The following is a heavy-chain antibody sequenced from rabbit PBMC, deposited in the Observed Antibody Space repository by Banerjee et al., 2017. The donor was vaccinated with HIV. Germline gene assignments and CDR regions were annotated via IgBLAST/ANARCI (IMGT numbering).Heavy chain of an antibody. D-gene: IGHD4-1*01. J-gene: IGHJ4*01. CDR2: IDTGSSGNT. CDR3: ARDLAGVVGWNLNL. CDR1: GFSFNNNYV. V-gene: IGHV1S45*01. Sequence: QEQLEESGGDLVKPEGSLTLTCTASGFSFNNNYVMCWVRQAPGKGLEWIARIDTGSSGNTYHASWAKGRFTISKTSSTTVTLQMTSLTAADTATYFCARDLAGVVGWNLNLWGPGTLVTVS.